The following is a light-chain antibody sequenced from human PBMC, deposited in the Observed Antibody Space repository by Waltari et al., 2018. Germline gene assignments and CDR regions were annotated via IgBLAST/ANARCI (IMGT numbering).Light chain of an antibody. CDR3: QQRHNWPLT. V-gene: IGKV3-11*01. CDR2: DTS. J-gene: IGKJ4*01. CDR1: QSVRVN. Sequence: EIVLTQSPATLSLSPGERATLSCRASQSVRVNLAWYQQKPGQAPRLLIYDTSNRASGTPDRFSGSGSGTDFSLSISSLEPEDFAVYYCQQRHNWPLTFGGGTKVEIK.